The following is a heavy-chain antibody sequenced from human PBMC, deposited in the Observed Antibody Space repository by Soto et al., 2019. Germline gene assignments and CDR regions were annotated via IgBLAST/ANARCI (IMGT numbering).Heavy chain of an antibody. CDR1: GFTFSSYG. Sequence: LRLSCAASGFTFSSYGMHWVRQAPGKGLEWVAVISYDGSNKYYADSVKGRFTISRDNSKNTLYLQMNSLRAEDTAVYYCASLRWDIVVVPAAPYYYYGMDVWGQGTTVTVSS. V-gene: IGHV3-30*03. CDR2: ISYDGSNK. D-gene: IGHD2-2*01. J-gene: IGHJ6*02. CDR3: ASLRWDIVVVPAAPYYYYGMDV.